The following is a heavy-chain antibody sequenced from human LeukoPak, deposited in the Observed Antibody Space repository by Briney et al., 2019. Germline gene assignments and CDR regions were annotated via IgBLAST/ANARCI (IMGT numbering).Heavy chain of an antibody. D-gene: IGHD1-26*01. CDR3: ARRGSYSSHAFDI. J-gene: IGHJ3*02. CDR2: IGISSNKI. Sequence: GGSLRLSCAASGFTLRSYTMNWVRQAPGKGLEWVSSIGISSNKIYYADSVKGRFIISRDNAKNSPYLQMNSLRAEDTAVYYCARRGSYSSHAFDIWGQGTMVTVFS. V-gene: IGHV3-21*01. CDR1: GFTLRSYT.